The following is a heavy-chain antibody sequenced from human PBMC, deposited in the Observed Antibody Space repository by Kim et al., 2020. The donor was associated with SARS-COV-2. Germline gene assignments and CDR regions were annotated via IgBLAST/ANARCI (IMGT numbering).Heavy chain of an antibody. V-gene: IGHV4-59*13. D-gene: IGHD5-12*01. J-gene: IGHJ4*02. CDR2: IYYSGST. Sequence: SETLSLTCTVSGGSISSYYWSWIRQPPGKGLEWIGYIYYSGSTNYNPSLKSRVTISVDTSKNQFSLKLSSVTAADTAVYYCARSGTDSMATITVGYWGQGTLVTVSS. CDR1: GGSISSYY. CDR3: ARSGTDSMATITVGY.